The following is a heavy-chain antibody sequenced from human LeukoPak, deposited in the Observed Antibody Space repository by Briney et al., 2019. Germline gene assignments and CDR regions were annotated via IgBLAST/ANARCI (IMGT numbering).Heavy chain of an antibody. V-gene: IGHV3-23*01. CDR2: ISGSGGGT. CDR3: AKDLGTYLNNFFDY. CDR1: GFAFNKYA. Sequence: GGSLRLSCAASGFAFNKYAMSWVRQAPEKGLEWVSTISGSGGGTYYADSVKGRFTISRDDSKNTLYLQLNSLRAEDTAIYYCAKDLGTYLNNFFDYWGHGTLVTVSS. J-gene: IGHJ4*01. D-gene: IGHD1-26*01.